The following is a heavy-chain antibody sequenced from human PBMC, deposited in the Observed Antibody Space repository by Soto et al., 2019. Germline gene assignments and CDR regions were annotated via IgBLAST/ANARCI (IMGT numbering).Heavy chain of an antibody. J-gene: IGHJ6*02. CDR2: MNPNSGNT. Sequence: EASVKVSCKASGYTFTSYDINWVRQATGQGLEWMGWMNPNSGNTGYAQKFQGRVTMTRNTSISTAYMELSSLRSEDTAVYYCAVAGIYYYYYGMDVWGQGTTVTVPS. CDR1: GYTFTSYD. D-gene: IGHD6-19*01. CDR3: AVAGIYYYYYGMDV. V-gene: IGHV1-8*01.